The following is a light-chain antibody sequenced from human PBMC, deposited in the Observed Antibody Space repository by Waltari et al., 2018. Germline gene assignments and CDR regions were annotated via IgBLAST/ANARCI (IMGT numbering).Light chain of an antibody. CDR3: QQYNNWPFT. Sequence: DIVMTQSPGTLSVSPGERATLSCRAGQSVSNKVAWFQQKPGQAPNPLIYHASARATGVPARFSGSASGTEFTLTISSLQSEDFGVYYCQQYNNWPFTFGPGTKMAIK. V-gene: IGKV3-15*01. CDR1: QSVSNK. CDR2: HAS. J-gene: IGKJ3*01.